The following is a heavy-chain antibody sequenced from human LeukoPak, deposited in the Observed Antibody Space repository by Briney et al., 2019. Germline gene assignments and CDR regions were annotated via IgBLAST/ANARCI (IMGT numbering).Heavy chain of an antibody. Sequence: GRSLRLSCAASGFTFSRYGMHWVRQAPGKGLEWVAFIRYDGSNKYYADSVKGRFTISRDNSKNTLYLQMNSLRAEDTAVYYCAKDVGVVPAAIPVALDYWGQGTLVTVSS. D-gene: IGHD2-2*01. CDR3: AKDVGVVPAAIPVALDY. CDR2: IRYDGSNK. V-gene: IGHV3-30*02. CDR1: GFTFSRYG. J-gene: IGHJ4*02.